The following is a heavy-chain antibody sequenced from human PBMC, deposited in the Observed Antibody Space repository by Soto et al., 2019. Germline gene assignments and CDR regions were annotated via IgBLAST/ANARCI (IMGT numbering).Heavy chain of an antibody. CDR3: AREGNPYIVVVVAAPNWFDP. CDR1: GYTFTSYY. D-gene: IGHD2-15*01. CDR2: INPSGGST. V-gene: IGHV1-46*01. Sequence: GASVKVSCKASGYTFTSYYMHWVRQAPGQGLEWMGIINPSGGSTSHAQKFQGRVTMTRDTSTSTVYMELSSLRSEDTAVYYCAREGNPYIVVVVAAPNWFDPWGQGTLVTVS. J-gene: IGHJ5*02.